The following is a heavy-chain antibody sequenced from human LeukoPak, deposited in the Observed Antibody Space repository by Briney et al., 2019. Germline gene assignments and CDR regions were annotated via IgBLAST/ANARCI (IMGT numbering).Heavy chain of an antibody. CDR3: AARGSSWYFDY. CDR1: GFTFSNYA. Sequence: PGGSLRLSCAASGFTFSNYAMSWVRQAPGKGLEWVSGIGGSGAGTYYVDSVKGRFTISRDNSRNTLYLQINSLRAEDTAVYYCAARGSSWYFDYWGQGTLVTVSS. D-gene: IGHD6-13*01. V-gene: IGHV3-23*01. CDR2: IGGSGAGT. J-gene: IGHJ4*02.